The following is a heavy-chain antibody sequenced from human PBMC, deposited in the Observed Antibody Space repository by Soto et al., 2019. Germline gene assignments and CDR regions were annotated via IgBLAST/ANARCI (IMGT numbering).Heavy chain of an antibody. J-gene: IGHJ4*02. CDR2: IIPIFGTA. CDR3: AIYPRLIAADVLDY. Sequence: QVQLVQSGAEVKKPGSSVKVSCKASGGTFSRYAISWVRQAPGHGLEWMGGIIPIFGTANYAQKFQGRVTITADESTSTAYMELSSLRSEDTAVYYCAIYPRLIAADVLDYWCQGTMVTVSS. D-gene: IGHD6-13*01. V-gene: IGHV1-69*12. CDR1: GGTFSRYA.